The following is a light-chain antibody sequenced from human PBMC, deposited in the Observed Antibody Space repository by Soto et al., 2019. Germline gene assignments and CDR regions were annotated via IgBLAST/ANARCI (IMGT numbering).Light chain of an antibody. CDR1: QSVSSN. CDR2: GTS. CDR3: QQYNNWPRT. J-gene: IGKJ3*01. Sequence: EIVLTQSPAALSVSPGEGATLSCRASQSVSSNLAWYQQNPGQVPRLLIYGTSIRATGIPARFSGSGSGTDFTLTISSLQSEDFAVYYCQQYNNWPRTFGPGTKVDIK. V-gene: IGKV3-15*01.